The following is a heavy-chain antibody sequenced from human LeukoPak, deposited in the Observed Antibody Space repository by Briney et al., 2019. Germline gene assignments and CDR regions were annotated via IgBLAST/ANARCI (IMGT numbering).Heavy chain of an antibody. CDR2: INTNTGNP. Sequence: GASVNVSCKASGYTFTNYAINWVRQAPGQGLEWMGWINTNTGNPTYAQGFTGRFVFSLDTSVSTAYLQISSLKAEDTAVYYCARSGGSGSHYARYYYYYMDVWGKGTTVTVSS. D-gene: IGHD3-10*01. CDR3: ARSGGSGSHYARYYYYYMDV. V-gene: IGHV7-4-1*02. J-gene: IGHJ6*03. CDR1: GYTFTNYA.